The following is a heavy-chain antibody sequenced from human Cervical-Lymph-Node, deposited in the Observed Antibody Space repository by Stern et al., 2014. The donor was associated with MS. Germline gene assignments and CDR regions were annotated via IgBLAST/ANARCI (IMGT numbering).Heavy chain of an antibody. CDR3: ARQHFGTDY. V-gene: IGHV4-31*03. CDR1: GDSISSGGNY. D-gene: IGHD3-10*01. J-gene: IGHJ4*02. Sequence: QVQLQESGPGLVKPSQTLSLTCTVSGDSISSGGNYWSWIRQHPVKGLEWIGHIYYSGTTYYNPSLKSRVAISVDTSKNQFSLRLSSVTAADTAVYYCARQHFGTDYWGLGTMVTVSS. CDR2: IYYSGTT.